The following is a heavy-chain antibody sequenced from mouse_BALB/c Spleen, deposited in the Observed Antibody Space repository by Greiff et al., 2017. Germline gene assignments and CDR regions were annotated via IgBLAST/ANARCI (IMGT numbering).Heavy chain of an antibody. CDR3: ARFITTANYAMDY. J-gene: IGHJ4*01. D-gene: IGHD1-2*01. CDR2: INPSSGYT. CDR1: GYTFTSYT. V-gene: IGHV1-4*01. Sequence: LQESGAELARPGASVKMSCKASGYTFTSYTMHWVKQRPGQGLEWIGYINPSSGYTNYNQKFKDKATLTADKSSSTAYMQLSSLTSEDSAVYYCARFITTANYAMDYWGQGTSVTVSS.